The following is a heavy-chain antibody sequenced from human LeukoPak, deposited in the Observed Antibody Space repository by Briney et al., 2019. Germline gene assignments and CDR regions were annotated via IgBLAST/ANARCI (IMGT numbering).Heavy chain of an antibody. D-gene: IGHD5-24*01. V-gene: IGHV3-53*04. CDR1: GFTVSSNY. Sequence: GGSLRPSCAASGFTVSSNYMSWVRQAPGKGLEWVSVIYSGGSTYYADSVKGRFTISRHNSKNTLYLQMNSLRAEDTAVYYCARGGRWLQFGGYFDYWGQGTLVTVSS. CDR3: ARGGRWLQFGGYFDY. J-gene: IGHJ4*02. CDR2: IYSGGST.